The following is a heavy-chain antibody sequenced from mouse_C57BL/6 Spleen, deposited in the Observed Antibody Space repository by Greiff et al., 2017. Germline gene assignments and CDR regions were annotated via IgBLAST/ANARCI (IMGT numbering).Heavy chain of an antibody. Sequence: QVQLQQSGAELARPGASVKLSCKASGYTFTSYGISWVKQRPGQGLEWIGEIYPRSGNTYYNEKFKGKATLTADKSSSTAYMELRSLTSEDSAVYFCAREGGNWFAYWGHGTLVTVSA. D-gene: IGHD1-1*02. CDR2: IYPRSGNT. V-gene: IGHV1-81*01. CDR1: GYTFTSYG. CDR3: AREGGNWFAY. J-gene: IGHJ3*01.